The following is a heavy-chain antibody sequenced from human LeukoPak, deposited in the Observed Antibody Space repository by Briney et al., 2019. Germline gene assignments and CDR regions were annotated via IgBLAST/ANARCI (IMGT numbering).Heavy chain of an antibody. CDR2: IPYDGSNK. CDR3: ARDKGTEGLLPRGDWYFDL. Sequence: GRSLRLSCEASGFTFSTYGMHWVRQAPGKGLEWITLIPYDGSNKYYADSVKGRFTISRDNSKNTLYLQMNSLRAEDTAVYYCARDKGTEGLLPRGDWYFDLWGRGTLVTVSS. D-gene: IGHD3-3*01. J-gene: IGHJ2*01. CDR1: GFTFSTYG. V-gene: IGHV3-30*03.